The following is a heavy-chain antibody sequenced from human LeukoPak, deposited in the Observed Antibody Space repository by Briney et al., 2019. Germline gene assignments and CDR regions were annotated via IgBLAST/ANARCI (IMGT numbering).Heavy chain of an antibody. CDR2: MYSSGST. CDR1: GGSISSSSYY. J-gene: IGHJ4*02. D-gene: IGHD5-12*01. V-gene: IGHV4-39*07. CDR3: ARSGSGYLRYYFDY. Sequence: SETLSLTCTVSGGSISSSSYYWGWIRKPPGKGLEWIGSMYSSGSTYYNPSLKSRVTISVDTSKNQFSLKLSSVTAADTAVYYCARSGSGYLRYYFDYWGQGTLVTVSS.